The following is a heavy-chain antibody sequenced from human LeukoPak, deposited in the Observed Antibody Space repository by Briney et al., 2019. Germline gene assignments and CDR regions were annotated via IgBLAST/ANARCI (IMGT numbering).Heavy chain of an antibody. V-gene: IGHV3-9*01. CDR1: GFTFDDYA. CDR3: AKSTSGTYGPNDY. J-gene: IGHJ4*02. D-gene: IGHD1-26*01. CDR2: ISWNSGSI. Sequence: GGSLRLSCAASGFTFDDYAMRWVRQAPGKGPEWVSGISWNSGSIGYADSVKGRFTISRDNAKNSLHLQMNSLRVEDTALYYCAKSTSGTYGPNDYWGQGTLVTVSS.